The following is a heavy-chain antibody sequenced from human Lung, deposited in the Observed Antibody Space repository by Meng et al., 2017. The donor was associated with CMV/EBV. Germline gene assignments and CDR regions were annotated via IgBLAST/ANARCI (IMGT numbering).Heavy chain of an antibody. CDR2: INHSGST. J-gene: IGHJ4*02. Sequence: SETLSLTCAVYGGSFSGYYWSWIRQPPGKGLEWIGEINHSGSTNYNPSLKSRVTISVDTSKSQFSLKLSSVTAADTAVYYCARRGRATVGYWGQGTLVTVSS. CDR3: ARRGRATVGY. V-gene: IGHV4-34*01. D-gene: IGHD1-26*01. CDR1: GGSFSGYY.